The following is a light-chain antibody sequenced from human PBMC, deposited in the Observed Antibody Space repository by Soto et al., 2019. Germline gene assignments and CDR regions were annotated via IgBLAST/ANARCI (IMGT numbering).Light chain of an antibody. CDR1: QSISNY. V-gene: IGKV1-39*01. Sequence: DIQMTQSPSSLSASVGDRVTITCRASQSISNYVNWYQQKAGKAPDLLMYAASSLQSGVPPRFSGRGSGTDFTLTISSLQPEDFATYYCQQSYLTPFTFGPGTKVDIK. J-gene: IGKJ3*01. CDR2: AAS. CDR3: QQSYLTPFT.